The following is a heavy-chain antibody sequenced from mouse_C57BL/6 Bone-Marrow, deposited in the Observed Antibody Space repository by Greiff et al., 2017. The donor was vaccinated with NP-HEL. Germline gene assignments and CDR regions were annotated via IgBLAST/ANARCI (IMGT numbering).Heavy chain of an antibody. CDR3: ARQRRDYSFAY. CDR1: GFTFSDYG. J-gene: IGHJ3*01. Sequence: EVKLQESGGGLVQPGGSLKLSCAASGFTFSDYGMAWVRQAPRKGPEWVAFISNLAYSIYYADTVTGRFTISRENAKNTLYLEMSSLRSEDTAMYYCARQRRDYSFAYWGQGTLVTVSA. CDR2: ISNLAYSI. V-gene: IGHV5-15*01. D-gene: IGHD1-1*01.